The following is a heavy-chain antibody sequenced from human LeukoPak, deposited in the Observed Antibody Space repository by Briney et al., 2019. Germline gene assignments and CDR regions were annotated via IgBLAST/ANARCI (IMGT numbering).Heavy chain of an antibody. V-gene: IGHV1-2*02. Sequence: ASVKVSCKASGYTFDNFYIHWVRQAPGQGPEWMGWINGNDGSTNYAQKFQGRVTMTRVAAISTVYMDLSGLRPDDTAIYYCARDEGSTYNQLDYWGQGTLVTVSS. J-gene: IGHJ4*02. CDR3: ARDEGSTYNQLDY. CDR2: INGNDGST. D-gene: IGHD1-14*01. CDR1: GYTFDNFY.